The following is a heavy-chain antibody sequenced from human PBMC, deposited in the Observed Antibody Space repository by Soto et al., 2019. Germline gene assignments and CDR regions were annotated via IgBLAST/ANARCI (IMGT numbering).Heavy chain of an antibody. D-gene: IGHD2-2*01. J-gene: IGHJ4*02. V-gene: IGHV3-9*01. Sequence: PGGSLRLSCAASGFTFDEYAVHWVRQAPGKGLEWVSGISWNSGSIGYADSVRGRFTISRDNAKNSLYLQMNSLRAEDTALYYCAKAKCSSTSCTFDYWGQGPLVTVYS. CDR3: AKAKCSSTSCTFDY. CDR2: ISWNSGSI. CDR1: GFTFDEYA.